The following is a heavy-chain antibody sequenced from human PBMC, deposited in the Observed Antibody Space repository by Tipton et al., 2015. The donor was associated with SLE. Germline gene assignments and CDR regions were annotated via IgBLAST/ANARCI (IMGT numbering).Heavy chain of an antibody. V-gene: IGHV1-2*02. CDR2: INPNSGGT. Sequence: QLVQSGAEVKKPGASVKVSCKASGYTFTGYYMHWVRQAPGQGLEWMGWINPNSGGTNYAQKFQGRVTMTRDTSISTAYMELSRLRSDDTAVYYCARVEYCDSTSCYEWFDPWGQGTLVTVSS. J-gene: IGHJ5*02. CDR3: ARVEYCDSTSCYEWFDP. CDR1: GYTFTGYY. D-gene: IGHD2-2*01.